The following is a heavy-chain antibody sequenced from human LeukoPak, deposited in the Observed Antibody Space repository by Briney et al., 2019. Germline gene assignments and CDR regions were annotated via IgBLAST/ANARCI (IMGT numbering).Heavy chain of an antibody. J-gene: IGHJ4*02. V-gene: IGHV1-69-2*01. CDR3: LTDPHRGEGY. D-gene: IGHD3-16*01. CDR2: VDPADGET. CDR1: GYTFIDYC. Sequence: GASVKVSCKALGYTFIDYCLHWVQQAPTKGLEWMGRVDPADGETRYSQKFQGRVSIIADTSTDTAYMVLSGLTSEDTAVYYCLTDPHRGEGYWGQGSLVTVSS.